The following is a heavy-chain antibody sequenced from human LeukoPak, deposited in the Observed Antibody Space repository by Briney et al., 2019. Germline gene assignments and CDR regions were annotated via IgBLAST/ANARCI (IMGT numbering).Heavy chain of an antibody. CDR3: ARDPRGSSSWYSEYYGSSGYYSRSYYFDY. Sequence: HSGGSLRLSCAASGFTFSSYSMNWVRQAPGKGLEWVSYISSSSSTIYYADSVKGRFTISRDNAKNSLYLQMNSLRDEDTAVYYCARDPRGSSSWYSEYYGSSGYYSRSYYFDYWGQGTLVTVSS. V-gene: IGHV3-48*02. J-gene: IGHJ4*02. CDR2: ISSSSSTI. CDR1: GFTFSSYS. D-gene: IGHD3-22*01.